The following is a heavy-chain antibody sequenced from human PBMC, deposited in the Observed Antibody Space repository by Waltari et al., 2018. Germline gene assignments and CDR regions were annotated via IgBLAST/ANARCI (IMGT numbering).Heavy chain of an antibody. V-gene: IGHV4-38-2*01. CDR1: GYSISSGYY. CDR3: ARVPMVRGVLAFMDV. J-gene: IGHJ6*02. Sequence: QVQLEESGPGLVKPSETLSLTCAVSGYSISSGYYWGWIRQPPGRGLEWIGIIYHSGSTDCSSCIKSGVTKSVDTYKSHCSLKLSTVTAYDTAVYYCARVPMVRGVLAFMDVWGQGTTVTVSS. D-gene: IGHD3-10*01. CDR2: IYHSGST.